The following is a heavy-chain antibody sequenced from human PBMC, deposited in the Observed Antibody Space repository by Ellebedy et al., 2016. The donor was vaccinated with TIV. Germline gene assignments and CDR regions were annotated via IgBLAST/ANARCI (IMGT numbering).Heavy chain of an antibody. Sequence: SVKVSCXASGGTFSSYAISWVRQAPGQGLEWMGGIIPIFGTANYAQKFQGRVTITADESTSTAYMELSSLRSEDTAVYYCARDRSSGWYDYYGMDVWGQGTTVTVSS. V-gene: IGHV1-69*13. CDR2: IIPIFGTA. D-gene: IGHD6-19*01. J-gene: IGHJ6*02. CDR1: GGTFSSYA. CDR3: ARDRSSGWYDYYGMDV.